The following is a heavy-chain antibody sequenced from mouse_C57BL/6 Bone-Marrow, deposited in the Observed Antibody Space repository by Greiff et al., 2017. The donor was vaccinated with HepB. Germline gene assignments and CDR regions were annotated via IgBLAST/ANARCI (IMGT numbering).Heavy chain of an antibody. CDR1: GYTFTDYY. V-gene: IGHV1-84*01. J-gene: IGHJ2*01. CDR2: IYPGSGNT. CDR3: ARGDYGSSYPYFDY. D-gene: IGHD1-1*01. Sequence: LVEPGASVKISCKASGYTFTDYYINWVKQRPGQGLEWIGWIYPGSGNTKYNEKFKGKATLTVDTSSSTAYMQLSSLTSEDSAVYFCARGDYGSSYPYFDYWGQGTTLTVSS.